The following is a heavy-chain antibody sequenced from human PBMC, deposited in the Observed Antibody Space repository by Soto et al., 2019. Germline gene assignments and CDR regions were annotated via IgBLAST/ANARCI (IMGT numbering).Heavy chain of an antibody. J-gene: IGHJ3*02. Sequence: GGSLRLSCAASGFTFDDYAMHWVRQAPGKGLEWVSGISWNSGSIGYADSVKGRFTISRDNAKNSLYLQMNSLRAEDTALYYCAKGYNWNDGALDIWGQGTMVTVSS. CDR2: ISWNSGSI. CDR3: AKGYNWNDGALDI. V-gene: IGHV3-9*01. CDR1: GFTFDDYA. D-gene: IGHD1-1*01.